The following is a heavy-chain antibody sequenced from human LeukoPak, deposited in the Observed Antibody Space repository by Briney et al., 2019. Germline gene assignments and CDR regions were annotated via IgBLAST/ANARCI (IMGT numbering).Heavy chain of an antibody. CDR1: GYTITNNY. CDR3: ARNTGYDSSGYTY. Sequence: ASVKVSCKASGYTITNNYMHWVRQAPGQGLEWMGVINPSGTGTSYAQKFQGRITMSRDTSTSTAYMELSSLRSEDTAVYYCARNTGYDSSGYTYWGQGTLVTVSS. V-gene: IGHV1-46*01. D-gene: IGHD3-22*01. CDR2: INPSGTGT. J-gene: IGHJ4*02.